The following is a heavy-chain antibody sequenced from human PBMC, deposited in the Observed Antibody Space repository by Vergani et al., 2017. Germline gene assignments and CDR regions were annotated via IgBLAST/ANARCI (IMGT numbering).Heavy chain of an antibody. CDR3: AKKGGSLYYYGVDV. Sequence: QEQLLQSGGGVVQPGGSLRLSCIGSGYTFGHFDMHWVRQAPGKGLTWVAFIRYDGSNPQYIDSVKGRFTISRANSKDTLFLQMNGLRPEDKGTYFCAKKGGSLYYYGVDVWGQGTTITVSS. CDR2: IRYDGSNP. CDR1: GYTFGHFD. J-gene: IGHJ6*02. V-gene: IGHV3-30*02. D-gene: IGHD1-26*01.